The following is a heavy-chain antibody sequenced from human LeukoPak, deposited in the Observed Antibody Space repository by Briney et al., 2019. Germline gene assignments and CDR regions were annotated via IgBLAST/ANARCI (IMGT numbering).Heavy chain of an antibody. CDR3: ATEVLLSLGELSSTYYFDY. CDR1: GFTFSSYW. J-gene: IGHJ4*02. CDR2: ISSSSSYI. V-gene: IGHV3-21*01. D-gene: IGHD3-10*01. Sequence: GGSLRLSCAASGFTFSSYWMNWVRQAPGKGLEWVSSISSSSSYIYYADSVKGRFTISRDNAKNSLYLQMNSLRAEDTAVYYCATEVLLSLGELSSTYYFDYWGQGTLVTVSS.